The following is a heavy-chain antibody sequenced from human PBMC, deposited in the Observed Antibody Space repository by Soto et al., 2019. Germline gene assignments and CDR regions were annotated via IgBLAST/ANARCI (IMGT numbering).Heavy chain of an antibody. CDR2: ISWDGGST. CDR3: AKGHTTGATGVDY. J-gene: IGHJ4*02. CDR1: GFTFDDYT. V-gene: IGHV3-43*01. Sequence: GGSLRLSCAASGFTFDDYTMHWVRQAPGKGLEWVSLISWDGGSTHYADSVKGRFTISRDNSKNSVYLQMNSLRTEDTALYYCAKGHTTGATGVDYWGQGTLVTVSS. D-gene: IGHD1-1*01.